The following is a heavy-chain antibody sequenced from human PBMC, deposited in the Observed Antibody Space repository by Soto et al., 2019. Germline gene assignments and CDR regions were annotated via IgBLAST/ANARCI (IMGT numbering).Heavy chain of an antibody. V-gene: IGHV3-21*01. CDR1: GFTFSSYS. Sequence: EVQLVESGGGLVKPGGSLRLSCAASGFTFSSYSMNWVRQAPGKGLEWVSSISSSSSYIYYADSVKGRFTISRDNAKHSLYLQMNSLRAEDTAVYYCARDRPPTEGTGWAYWGQGTLVTVSS. D-gene: IGHD3-9*01. CDR3: ARDRPPTEGTGWAY. CDR2: ISSSSSYI. J-gene: IGHJ4*02.